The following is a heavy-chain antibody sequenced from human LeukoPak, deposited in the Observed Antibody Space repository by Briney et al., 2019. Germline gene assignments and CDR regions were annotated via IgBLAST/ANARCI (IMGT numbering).Heavy chain of an antibody. CDR1: GGTFSSYA. J-gene: IGHJ4*02. CDR3: ARDPPRYCSSTSCADFNDY. CDR2: IIPIFGTA. V-gene: IGHV1-69*13. Sequence: SVKVSCKASGGTFSSYAISWVRQAPGQGLEWMGGIIPIFGTANYAQKFQGRVTITADESTSTAYMELSSLRSEDTAVYYCARDPPRYCSSTSCADFNDYWGQGTLVTVSS. D-gene: IGHD2-2*01.